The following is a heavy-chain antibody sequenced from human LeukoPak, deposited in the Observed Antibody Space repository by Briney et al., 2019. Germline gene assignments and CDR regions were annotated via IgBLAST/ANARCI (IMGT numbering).Heavy chain of an antibody. J-gene: IGHJ4*02. Sequence: SETLSLTCTVSGGSITNINYYWGWIRQPPGKGLEWIGSIYYSGGTYYNSSLKSRVTISVDTSKNQFSLKLSSVTAADTAVYYRARPSSGELKDYWGQGTLVTVSS. V-gene: IGHV4-39*01. D-gene: IGHD3-10*01. CDR2: IYYSGGT. CDR3: ARPSSGELKDY. CDR1: GGSITNINYY.